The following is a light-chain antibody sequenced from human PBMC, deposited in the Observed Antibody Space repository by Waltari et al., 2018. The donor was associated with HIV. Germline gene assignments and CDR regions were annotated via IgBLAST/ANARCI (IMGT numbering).Light chain of an antibody. Sequence: QSVLTQPPSVSGAPGQRVTISCTGSSSNIGAQYAVHWYQHVPGTAPKVLIYGNSARPSGVPDRFSGSKSGTSASLVITGLQAEDEANYYCQSYDSSLSAWVFGGGTKLTVL. CDR1: SSNIGAQYA. CDR3: QSYDSSLSAWV. V-gene: IGLV1-40*01. CDR2: GNS. J-gene: IGLJ3*02.